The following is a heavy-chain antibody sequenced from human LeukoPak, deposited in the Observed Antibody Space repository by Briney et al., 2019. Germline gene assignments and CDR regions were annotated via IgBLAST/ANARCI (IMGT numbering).Heavy chain of an antibody. D-gene: IGHD3-10*01. CDR1: GYTFTSYA. J-gene: IGHJ4*02. CDR3: ARDVLLWFGEFSNKFDY. V-gene: IGHV1-18*01. Sequence: ASVKVSCKASGYTFTSYAMHWVRQAPGQGLEWMGWISAYNGNTNYAQKLQGRVTMTTDTSTSTAYMELRSLRSDDTAVYYCARDVLLWFGEFSNKFDYWGQGTLVTVSS. CDR2: ISAYNGNT.